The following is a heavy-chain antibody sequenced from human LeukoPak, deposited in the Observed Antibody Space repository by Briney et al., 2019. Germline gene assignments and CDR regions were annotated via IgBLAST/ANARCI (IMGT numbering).Heavy chain of an antibody. J-gene: IGHJ3*01. CDR3: AKDIQLSA. V-gene: IGHV3-23*01. CDR2: IASSGRNT. D-gene: IGHD5-24*01. Sequence: GGSLRLSCAASGFNFNDAAMTWVRQAPGKGLEWVSLIASSGRNTYYTDSVRGRLTISRDNSKNTLSLKMNSLRVEDTAMYYCAKDIQLSAWGLGTMVPVSS. CDR1: GFNFNDAA.